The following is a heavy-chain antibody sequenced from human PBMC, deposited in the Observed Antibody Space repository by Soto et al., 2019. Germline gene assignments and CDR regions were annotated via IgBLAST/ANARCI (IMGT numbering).Heavy chain of an antibody. V-gene: IGHV3-23*01. CDR3: AKPNVLMVYAIPWYYYGMDV. D-gene: IGHD2-8*01. J-gene: IGHJ6*02. Sequence: EVQLLESGGGLVQPGGSLRLPCAASGFTFSSYAMSWVRQAPGKGLEWVSAISGSGGSTYYADSVKGRFTISRDNSKNTLYLQMNSLRAEDTAVYYCAKPNVLMVYAIPWYYYGMDVWGQGTTVTVSS. CDR1: GFTFSSYA. CDR2: ISGSGGST.